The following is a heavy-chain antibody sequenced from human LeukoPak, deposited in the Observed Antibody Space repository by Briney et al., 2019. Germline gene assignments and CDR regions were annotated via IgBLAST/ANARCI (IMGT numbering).Heavy chain of an antibody. CDR2: ISAGNGNT. CDR3: ARDWGYQLIYY. CDR1: GYTFSDYA. Sequence: ASVKVSCKASGYTFSDYAIHWVRQAPGQSPAWMGWISAGNGNTRYPQKLQGRVTFTRDTSESTAYMELSRLISEDTAVYYCARDWGYQLIYYWGQGTLVTVSS. D-gene: IGHD2-15*01. J-gene: IGHJ4*02. V-gene: IGHV1-3*01.